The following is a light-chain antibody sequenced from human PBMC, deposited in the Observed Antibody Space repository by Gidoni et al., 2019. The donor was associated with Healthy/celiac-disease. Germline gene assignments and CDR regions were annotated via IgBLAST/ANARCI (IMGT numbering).Light chain of an antibody. CDR1: QSISSY. V-gene: IGKV1-39*01. CDR3: HQSYGTPFT. CDR2: AAS. Sequence: IQRTQSPSSLSASVGDRVTITCRASQSISSYLNGYQQKPGNAPTLLIYAASSLQRGGPSQCSGSGSGTDFTLTISSLQHEDFVTYYCHQSYGTPFTFGPGTKVDIK. J-gene: IGKJ3*01.